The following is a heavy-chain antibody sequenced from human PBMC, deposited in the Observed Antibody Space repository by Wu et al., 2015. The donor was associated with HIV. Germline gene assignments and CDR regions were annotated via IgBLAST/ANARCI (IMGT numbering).Heavy chain of an antibody. CDR1: GYTFTSYY. CDR3: VVGAAGKGAFDI. Sequence: QVQLVQSGAEVKKPGASVKVSCKASGYTFTSYYMHWVRQAPGQGLEWMGIINPSGGSTSYAQKFQGRVTMTRDTSTSTVYMELSSLRSEDTAVYYCVVGAAGKGAFDIWGQGTMVTVSS. J-gene: IGHJ3*02. D-gene: IGHD6-13*01. V-gene: IGHV1-46*01. CDR2: INPSGGST.